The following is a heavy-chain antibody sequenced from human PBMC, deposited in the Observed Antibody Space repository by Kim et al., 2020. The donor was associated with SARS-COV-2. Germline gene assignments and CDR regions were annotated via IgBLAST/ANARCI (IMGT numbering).Heavy chain of an antibody. CDR3: AKGGLFEITIFGVVIREYFQH. Sequence: GGSLRLSCAASGFTFSSYAMSWVHQAPGKGLEWVSAISGSGGSTYYADSVKGRFTISRDNSKNTLYLQMNSLRAEDTAVYYCAKGGLFEITIFGVVIREYFQHWGQGTLVTVSS. V-gene: IGHV3-23*01. CDR1: GFTFSSYA. CDR2: ISGSGGST. D-gene: IGHD3-3*01. J-gene: IGHJ1*01.